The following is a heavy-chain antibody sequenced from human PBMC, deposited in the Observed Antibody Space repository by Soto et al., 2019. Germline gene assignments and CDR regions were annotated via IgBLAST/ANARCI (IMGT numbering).Heavy chain of an antibody. Sequence: PSETLSLTCAVYCGSFSGYYWSWIRQPPGKGLEWIGEINHSGSTNYNPSLKSRVTISVDTSKNQFSLKLSSVTAADTAVYYCARGRGYNWNYYPPTLWGQGTLVTVSS. J-gene: IGHJ4*02. CDR2: INHSGST. CDR1: CGSFSGYY. CDR3: ARGRGYNWNYYPPTL. V-gene: IGHV4-34*01. D-gene: IGHD1-7*01.